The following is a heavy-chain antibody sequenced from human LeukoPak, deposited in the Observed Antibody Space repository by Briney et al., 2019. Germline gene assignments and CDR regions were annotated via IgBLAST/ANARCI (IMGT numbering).Heavy chain of an antibody. CDR1: GGTFSGYY. D-gene: IGHD6-13*01. V-gene: IGHV4-34*01. CDR3: ARGIAAAGTDY. Sequence: SETLSLTCAVYGGTFSGYYWSWIRQPPGKGLEWIGEINHSGSTNYNPSLKSRVTISVDTSKDQFSLKLSSVAAADMAVYYCARGIAAAGTDYWGQGTLVTVSS. J-gene: IGHJ4*02. CDR2: INHSGST.